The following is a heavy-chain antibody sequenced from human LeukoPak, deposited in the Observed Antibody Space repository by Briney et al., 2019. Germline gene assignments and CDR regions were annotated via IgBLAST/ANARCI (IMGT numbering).Heavy chain of an antibody. D-gene: IGHD3-9*01. Sequence: SETLSLTCTVSGGSISSYYWSWIRQPPGKGLEWIGEINHSGSTNYNPSLKSRVTISVDTSKNQFSLKLSSVTAADTAVYYCARDGVTIFGNYYYYYMDVWGKGTTVTVSS. J-gene: IGHJ6*03. V-gene: IGHV4-34*01. CDR2: INHSGST. CDR1: GGSISSYY. CDR3: ARDGVTIFGNYYYYYMDV.